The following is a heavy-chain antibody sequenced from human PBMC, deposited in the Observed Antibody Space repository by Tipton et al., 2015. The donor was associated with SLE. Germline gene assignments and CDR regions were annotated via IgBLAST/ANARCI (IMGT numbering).Heavy chain of an antibody. CDR2: IYYTMSA. Sequence: TLSLTCTVSGGSISSADYYWSWIRQHPGKGLEWIGYIYYTMSAYYNPPLKSRVIISLDTSKNHFSLKLSSVTAADTAVYYCARVPRTFYCDYSGHFDYWGPGTLVTVSS. D-gene: IGHD3-22*01. J-gene: IGHJ4*02. CDR3: ARVPRTFYCDYSGHFDY. V-gene: IGHV4-31*03. CDR1: GGSISSADYY.